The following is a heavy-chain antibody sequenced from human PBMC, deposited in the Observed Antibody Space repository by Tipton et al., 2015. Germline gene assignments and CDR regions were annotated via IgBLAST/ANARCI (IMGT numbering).Heavy chain of an antibody. CDR1: GGSIGSSGYY. D-gene: IGHD1-26*01. Sequence: TLSLTCTVSGGSIGSSGYYWGWIRQPPGKGLEWIGNIYHTGSSYSDLSLKSRVTLSVDTSKNQFSLRLSSVTAADTAVYYCARQSGTYSFASRLDWGQGTLVTVSS. J-gene: IGHJ4*02. CDR3: ARQSGTYSFASRLD. V-gene: IGHV4-39*01. CDR2: IYHTGSS.